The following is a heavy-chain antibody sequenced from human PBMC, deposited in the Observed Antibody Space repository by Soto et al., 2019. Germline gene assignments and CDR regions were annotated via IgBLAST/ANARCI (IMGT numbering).Heavy chain of an antibody. D-gene: IGHD2-21*02. Sequence: EVQLLESGGGLVQPGGSVRLSCAASGLTFGNYAMSWVRQAPGKGLEWVSAISGDSGRTYYADSVKGRFTISRDNSETTLYLQMNTLTSEDTAVYYWSVTPNCGRDFSAGSYWDFDIWGRGTLVTVSS. CDR1: GLTFGNYA. CDR3: SVTPNCGRDFSAGSYWDFDI. CDR2: ISGDSGRT. V-gene: IGHV3-23*01. J-gene: IGHJ2*01.